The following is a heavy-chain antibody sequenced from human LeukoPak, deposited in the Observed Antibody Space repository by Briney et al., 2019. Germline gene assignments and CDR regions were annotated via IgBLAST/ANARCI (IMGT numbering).Heavy chain of an antibody. CDR3: TRGLVLMVRGPRYYGMDV. CDR2: ISSSSTI. Sequence: GGSLRLSCAASGFTFSTYSMNWVRQAPGKGLEWVSYISSSSTIYYADSVKGRFTISRDNAKNSLYLQMNSLRVEDTTVYYCTRGLVLMVRGPRYYGMDVWGQGTTVTVSS. D-gene: IGHD3-10*01. J-gene: IGHJ6*02. CDR1: GFTFSTYS. V-gene: IGHV3-48*04.